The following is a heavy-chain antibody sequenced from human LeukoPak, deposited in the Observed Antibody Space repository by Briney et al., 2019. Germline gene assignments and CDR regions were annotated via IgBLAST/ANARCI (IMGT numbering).Heavy chain of an antibody. CDR2: ITGNGGST. CDR3: ARVIMGYNWNYFDY. D-gene: IGHD1-20*01. Sequence: GGSLRLSCAASGFTFSTYTMHWVRQAPGKGLEYVSAITGNGGSTYYANSVKGRFTISRDNSKNTLYLQMGSLRAEDMAVYYCARVIMGYNWNYFDYWGQGTLVTVSS. CDR1: GFTFSTYT. J-gene: IGHJ4*02. V-gene: IGHV3-64*01.